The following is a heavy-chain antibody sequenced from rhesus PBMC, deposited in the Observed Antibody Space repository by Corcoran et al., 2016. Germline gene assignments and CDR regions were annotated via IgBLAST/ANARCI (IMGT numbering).Heavy chain of an antibody. CDR3: ARVPGYFDY. CDR1: GGSISYDYY. Sequence: QVQLQESGPGLVKPSETLSLTCAVSGGSISYDYYWSWIRQPPGKGLEWIGYIYGSGGGTNYNPSLKNRVTISIDTSKNQFSLKLSSVTAADTAVYYCARVPGYFDYWGQGVLVTVSS. J-gene: IGHJ4*01. CDR2: IYGSGGGT. V-gene: IGHV4-106*01.